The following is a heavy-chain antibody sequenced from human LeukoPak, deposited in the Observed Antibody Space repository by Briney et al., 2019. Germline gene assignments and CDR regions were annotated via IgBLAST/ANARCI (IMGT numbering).Heavy chain of an antibody. V-gene: IGHV3-21*01. J-gene: IGHJ4*02. D-gene: IGHD3-10*01. CDR3: ARSLVRGPIGTLYGAPDS. CDR2: ISSSSSYI. CDR1: GFTFSSYS. Sequence: GGSLRLSCAASGFTFSSYSMNWVRQAPGKGLEWVSSISSSSSYIYYADSVKGRFTISRDNSKNTLYLQMNSLRPEDTAIYYCARSLVRGPIGTLYGAPDSWGQGTLVTVSS.